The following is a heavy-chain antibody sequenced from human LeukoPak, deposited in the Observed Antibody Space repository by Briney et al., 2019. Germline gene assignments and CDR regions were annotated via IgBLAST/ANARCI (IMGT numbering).Heavy chain of an antibody. J-gene: IGHJ4*02. CDR1: GFTFSNYW. CDR3: ARIVVVVAALDY. V-gene: IGHV3-7*05. D-gene: IGHD2-15*01. Sequence: GGSLRLSCAASGFTFSNYWMTWVRQAPGKGLECVANMKQDGSERSYVESVKGRFTISRDNAKNSLYLQMNSLRAEDTALYYCARIVVVVAALDYWGQGTLVTVSS. CDR2: MKQDGSER.